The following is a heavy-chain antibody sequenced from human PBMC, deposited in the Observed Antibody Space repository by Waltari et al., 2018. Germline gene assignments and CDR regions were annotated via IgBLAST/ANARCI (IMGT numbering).Heavy chain of an antibody. CDR1: GFTFSSYS. V-gene: IGHV3-21*01. CDR2: ISSSSSYI. J-gene: IGHJ3*02. D-gene: IGHD1-26*01. CDR3: ARENGSYYAFDI. Sequence: EVQLVESGGGLVKPGGSLRLSCAASGFTFSSYSMNWVRQAPGKGLEWVSSISSSSSYIYYADSVKGRFTISRDNAKNSLYLQMNSLRAEDTAVYYCARENGSYYAFDIWGQGTMVTVSS.